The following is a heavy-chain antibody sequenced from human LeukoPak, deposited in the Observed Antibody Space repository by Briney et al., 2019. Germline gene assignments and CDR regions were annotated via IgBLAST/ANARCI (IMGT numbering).Heavy chain of an antibody. CDR1: GITFSNYA. J-gene: IGHJ4*02. CDR3: ARGFGSGWSFDY. CDR2: ISSNGGTT. D-gene: IGHD6-19*01. V-gene: IGHV3-64*01. Sequence: GGSLRLSCAASGITFSNYAMHWVRQAPGKGLQYVSVISSNGGTTYYANSVKGRFTISRDNSKNTLYLQMGGLKPEDMAVYYCARGFGSGWSFDYWGQGTLVTVSS.